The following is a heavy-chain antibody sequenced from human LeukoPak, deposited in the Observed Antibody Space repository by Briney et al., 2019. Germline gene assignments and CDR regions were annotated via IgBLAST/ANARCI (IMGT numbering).Heavy chain of an antibody. D-gene: IGHD5-12*01. CDR2: IYHSGST. CDR3: ARRGSNSGYDSVHFDY. V-gene: IGHV4-38-2*02. CDR1: GYSISSGYY. Sequence: SETLSLTCTVSGYSISSGYYWGWIRQPPGKGLEWIGSIYHSGSTYYNPSLKSRVTISVDTSKNQFSLKLSSVTAADTAVYYCARRGSNSGYDSVHFDYWGQGTLVTVSS. J-gene: IGHJ4*02.